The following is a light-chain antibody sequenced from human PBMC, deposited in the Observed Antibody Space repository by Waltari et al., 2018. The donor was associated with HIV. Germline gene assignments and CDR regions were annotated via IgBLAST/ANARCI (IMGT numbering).Light chain of an antibody. CDR3: SSYTSSSTLV. V-gene: IGLV2-14*01. CDR2: EVS. CDR1: SSDVGGYHY. Sequence: QSALPQPASVSGSPGQSITISCTGTSSDVGGYHYVSWYQQHPGKAPKLKIYEVSNRPSGVCNRFSGSKSGNTASLTISGLQAEDEADYYCSSYTSSSTLVFGGGTELTVL. J-gene: IGLJ2*01.